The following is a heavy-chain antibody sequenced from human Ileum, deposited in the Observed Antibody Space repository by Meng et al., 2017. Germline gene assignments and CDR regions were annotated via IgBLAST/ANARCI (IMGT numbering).Heavy chain of an antibody. Sequence: VRLVESGGGLVLPGGSLRLSCAVSGITVSNNYLSWVRQAPGKGLECVSIIYSGGGTHYADSVKGRFTISRHNSKNTLYLQMDSLRPEDTAIYYCARDRGRFTWGQGTMVTVSS. CDR2: IYSGGGT. D-gene: IGHD3-16*02. V-gene: IGHV3-53*04. J-gene: IGHJ3*01. CDR3: ARDRGRFT. CDR1: GITVSNNY.